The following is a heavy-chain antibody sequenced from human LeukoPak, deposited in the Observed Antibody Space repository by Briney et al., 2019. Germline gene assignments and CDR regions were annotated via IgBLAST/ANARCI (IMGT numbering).Heavy chain of an antibody. CDR3: ARVGSGKYFQH. J-gene: IGHJ1*01. Sequence: GRSLRLSCAASRFTFSNYGMHWVRQAPGKGLEWVAVISSDGSNKYYADSVKGRFTISRDNSKNTLYLQMNSLRAEDTAVYYCARVGSGKYFQHWGQGTLVTVSS. CDR1: RFTFSNYG. D-gene: IGHD3-10*01. V-gene: IGHV3-30*03. CDR2: ISSDGSNK.